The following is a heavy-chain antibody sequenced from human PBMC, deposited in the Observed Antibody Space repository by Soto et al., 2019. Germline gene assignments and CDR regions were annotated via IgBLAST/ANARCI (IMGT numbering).Heavy chain of an antibody. Sequence: SVKVSCKASGYPFTSYGIGWVRQAPGQGLEWMGGIIPIFGTANYAQKFQGRVTITRDTSASTAYMELSSLRSEDTAVYYCAREDSSSSLHWGQGTLVTVSS. D-gene: IGHD6-6*01. CDR3: AREDSSSSLH. CDR2: IIPIFGTA. V-gene: IGHV1-69*05. J-gene: IGHJ4*02. CDR1: GYPFTSYG.